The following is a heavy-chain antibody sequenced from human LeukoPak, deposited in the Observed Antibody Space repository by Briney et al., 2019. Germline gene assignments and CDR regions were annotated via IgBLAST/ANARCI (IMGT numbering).Heavy chain of an antibody. D-gene: IGHD5-18*01. J-gene: IGHJ4*02. CDR3: AHSSGYAYGLDY. CDR1: GFILSTYS. Sequence: GGSLRLSCAPSGFILSTYSMGWVRQAPGKGLEWVSSISSRSSYIYYADSVKGRFTISRDNARKSLYLQMNSLRAEDTGVYYCAHSSGYAYGLDYWGQGALVTVSS. CDR2: ISSRSSYI. V-gene: IGHV3-21*01.